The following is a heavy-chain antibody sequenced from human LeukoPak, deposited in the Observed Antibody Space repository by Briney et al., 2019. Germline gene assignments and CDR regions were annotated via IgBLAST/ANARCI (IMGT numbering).Heavy chain of an antibody. J-gene: IGHJ4*02. CDR1: GFTFSSYW. Sequence: GSLRLSCAASGFTFSSYWMSWVRQAPGKGLQWVANINQDGSEKYSVDSVKGRFTISRDNAKNSLYLQMNSLRAEDTAVYYCAREYYSDSSGSDYWGQGTLVTVSS. D-gene: IGHD3-22*01. CDR3: AREYYSDSSGSDY. CDR2: INQDGSEK. V-gene: IGHV3-7*05.